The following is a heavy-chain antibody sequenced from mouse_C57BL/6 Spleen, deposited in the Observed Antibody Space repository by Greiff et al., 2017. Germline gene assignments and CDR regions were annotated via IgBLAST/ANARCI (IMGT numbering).Heavy chain of an antibody. Sequence: VKLMESGPELVKPGASVKISCKASGYAFSSSWMNWVKQRPGKGLEWIGRIYPGDGDTNYNGKFKGKDTLTADKSSSTAYMQLSSLTSEDSAVYFCARSSGTLTGPMDYWGQGTSVTVSS. D-gene: IGHD4-1*01. CDR2: IYPGDGDT. CDR3: ARSSGTLTGPMDY. V-gene: IGHV1-82*01. J-gene: IGHJ4*01. CDR1: GYAFSSSW.